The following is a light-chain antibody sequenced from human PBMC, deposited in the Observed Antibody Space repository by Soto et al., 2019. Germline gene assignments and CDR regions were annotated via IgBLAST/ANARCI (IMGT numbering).Light chain of an antibody. CDR1: SSNIGNNY. CDR3: GIGDSGLRGYV. V-gene: IGLV1-51*02. Sequence: QSVLTQPPSVSAAPGQKVTISCSGSSSNIGNNYVSWYQQLPGTAPKLLIYENNRRPSGIPDRFSGSKSGPSATLGITGLQTGEEAVSYCGIGDSGLRGYVFETGTKVTAL. J-gene: IGLJ1*01. CDR2: ENN.